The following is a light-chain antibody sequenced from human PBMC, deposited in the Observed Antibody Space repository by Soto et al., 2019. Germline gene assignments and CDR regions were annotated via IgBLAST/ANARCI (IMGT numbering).Light chain of an antibody. CDR1: QSVSSN. Sequence: IVMMQSPATLSVSPLERATLSFMAIQSVSSNLAWYQQKPGQAPRLLIYGASTRATGIPARFSGSGSGTEFTLTISSLQSEDFAVYYCQQYNNWPPITFGQGTRLEIK. CDR2: GAS. CDR3: QQYNNWPPIT. J-gene: IGKJ5*01. V-gene: IGKV3-15*01.